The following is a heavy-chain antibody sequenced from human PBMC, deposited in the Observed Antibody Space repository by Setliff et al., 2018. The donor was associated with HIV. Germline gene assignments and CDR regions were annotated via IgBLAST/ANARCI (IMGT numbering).Heavy chain of an antibody. CDR3: AGGWERGMDY. V-gene: IGHV1-46*01. D-gene: IGHD1-26*01. CDR2: NNPSGGST. CDR1: GYTFTRYF. Sequence: GASVKVSCKASGYTFTRYFMYCVRQAPRQGLEWLGMNNPSGGSTWYAQKFQGRVTMTGDTSTNTLYMKLSSLRTEETVVYYGAGGWERGMDYWGQGTLVTVSS. J-gene: IGHJ4*02.